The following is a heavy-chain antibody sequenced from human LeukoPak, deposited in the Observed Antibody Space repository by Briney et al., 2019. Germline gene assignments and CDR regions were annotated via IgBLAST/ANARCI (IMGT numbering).Heavy chain of an antibody. V-gene: IGHV3-48*03. CDR2: ISSSGSTI. J-gene: IGHJ4*02. Sequence: GGSLRLSCAASGFTFSSYEMNWVRQAPGKGLEWVSYISSSGSTIYYADSVKGRFTISRDNAKNSLYLQMKSLRAEDTAVYYCASDHHGYRYGYPCDHWGQGTLVSVSS. CDR1: GFTFSSYE. D-gene: IGHD5-18*01. CDR3: ASDHHGYRYGYPCDH.